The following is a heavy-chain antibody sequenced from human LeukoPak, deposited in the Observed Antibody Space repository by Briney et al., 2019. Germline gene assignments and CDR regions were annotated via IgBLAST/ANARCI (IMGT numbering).Heavy chain of an antibody. J-gene: IGHJ3*02. CDR3: ARGTYSSGRCDVFDI. CDR1: GFTLSHYPA. D-gene: IGHD6-19*01. CDR2: LSADGNSK. Sequence: GRSLRLSCIASGFTLSHYPAMHWVRQAPVKGLEWVAALSADGNSKFYTDSVKGRFTISREISENSVYLEMHSLRPEDAAVYYCARGTYSSGRCDVFDIWGQGTMVTVSS. V-gene: IGHV3-30-3*01.